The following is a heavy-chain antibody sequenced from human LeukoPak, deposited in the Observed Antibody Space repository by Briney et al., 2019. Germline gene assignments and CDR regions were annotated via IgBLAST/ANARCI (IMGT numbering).Heavy chain of an antibody. D-gene: IGHD3-3*01. V-gene: IGHV1-18*01. CDR3: ARVVYDFWSGYSDYYGMDV. Sequence: ASVKVSCTASGYTFTSYGISWVRQAPGQGLEWMGWISAYNGNTNYAQKLQGRVTMTTDTSTSTAYMELRSLRSDDTAVYYCARVVYDFWSGYSDYYGMDVWGQGTTVTVSS. CDR2: ISAYNGNT. CDR1: GYTFTSYG. J-gene: IGHJ6*02.